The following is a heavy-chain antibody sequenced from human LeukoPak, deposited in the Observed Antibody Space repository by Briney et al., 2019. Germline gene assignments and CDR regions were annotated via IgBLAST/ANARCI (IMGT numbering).Heavy chain of an antibody. J-gene: IGHJ4*02. D-gene: IGHD3-22*01. CDR3: ARDRAYYYDSSGYYYFDH. CDR1: GFTFSNYS. V-gene: IGHV3-21*01. Sequence: PGGSLRLSCVASGFTFSNYSMNWVRQAPGKGLEWVSSISGSNSYIYYADSVRGRFTISRDNAKNSLSSLRAEDTAVYHCARDRAYYYDSSGYYYFDHWGQGTLVTVSS. CDR2: ISGSNSYI.